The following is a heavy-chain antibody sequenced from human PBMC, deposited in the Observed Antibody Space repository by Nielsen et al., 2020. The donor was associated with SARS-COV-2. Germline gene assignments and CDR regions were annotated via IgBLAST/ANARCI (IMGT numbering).Heavy chain of an antibody. CDR3: ATSTDFFYYFYSMDV. V-gene: IGHV3-11*01. Sequence: GESLKISCAASGLTLTDSYFAWIRQAPGKGLEWISYISNYGRATYYADSVQGRFTISRDNAENSVDLQISSLRADDTAVYYCATSTDFFYYFYSMDVWGQGTAVTVSS. CDR2: ISNYGRAT. CDR1: GLTLTDSY. J-gene: IGHJ6*02.